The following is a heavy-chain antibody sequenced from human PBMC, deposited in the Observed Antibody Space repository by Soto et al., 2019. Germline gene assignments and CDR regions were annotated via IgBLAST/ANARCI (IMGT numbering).Heavy chain of an antibody. CDR1: GFTLSGRS. J-gene: IGHJ6*01. V-gene: IGHV3-74*01. D-gene: IGHD3-10*01. CDR2: IDNAGTDS. Sequence: EVQLVESGGGLVQPGGSLRLSCAASGFTLSGRSMHWVRQAPGKGLVWVSGIDNAGTDSTYADSVKGRFTSSRDNAKNNLYLQMDSPGVGGPAVFFCARGWFGPGVWGKGTTVTRPS. CDR3: ARGWFGPGV.